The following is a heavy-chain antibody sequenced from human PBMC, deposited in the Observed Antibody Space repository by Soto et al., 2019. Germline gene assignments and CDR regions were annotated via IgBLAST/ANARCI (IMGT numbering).Heavy chain of an antibody. CDR3: ADGGEWSFNFEY. V-gene: IGHV3-23*01. D-gene: IGHD3-3*01. J-gene: IGHJ4*02. CDR1: GFTFSSYA. Sequence: GGSLRLSCAASGFTFSSYAMSWLRQAPGKGLEWVAGISASGGNAYYADSVKCRFTISRDNSKNTLYLQMNNLRVADKAIYYCADGGEWSFNFEYWGQGTLVTVSS. CDR2: ISASGGNA.